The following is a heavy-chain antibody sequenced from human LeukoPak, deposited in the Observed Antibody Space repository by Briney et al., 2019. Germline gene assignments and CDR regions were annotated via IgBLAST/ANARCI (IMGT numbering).Heavy chain of an antibody. V-gene: IGHV3-21*01. D-gene: IGHD3-16*01. J-gene: IGHJ6*02. CDR3: ARGGSYEDYYYGMDV. CDR2: ISSSSSYI. CDR1: GFTFSSYS. Sequence: GGYLRLSCAASGFTFSSYSMNWVRQAPGKGLEWVSSISSSSSYIYYADSVKGRFTISRDNAKNSLYLQMNSLRAEDTAVYYCARGGSYEDYYYGMDVWGQGTTVTVSS.